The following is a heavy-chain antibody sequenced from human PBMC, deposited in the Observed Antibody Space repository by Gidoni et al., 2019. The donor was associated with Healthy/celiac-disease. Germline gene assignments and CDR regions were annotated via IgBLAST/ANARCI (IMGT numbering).Heavy chain of an antibody. D-gene: IGHD3-10*01. J-gene: IGHJ4*02. CDR2: ISWNSGSI. CDR3: AKDAAFSEGSYYDY. Sequence: EVQLVASGGGLVQPGRSLRLSCSASGFTFDDYAMHWVRQAPGKGLEWVSGISWNSGSIGYADSVKGRFTISRDNAKNPLYLQMNSLRAEDTALYYCAKDAAFSEGSYYDYWGQGTLVTVSS. CDR1: GFTFDDYA. V-gene: IGHV3-9*01.